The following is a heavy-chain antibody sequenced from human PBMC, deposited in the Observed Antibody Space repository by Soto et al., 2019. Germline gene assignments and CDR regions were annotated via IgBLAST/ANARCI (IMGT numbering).Heavy chain of an antibody. J-gene: IGHJ4*02. Sequence: QVQLQESGPGLVKPSQTLSLTCTVSGGCISTVDYWWSWIRQSPDMGLEWIGHIYDGGRTYNNPSLESRVTMSVDTSKSQRSLTLSSVSAADTAVYYCARGPSGDKVDSWGQGTLVTVSS. CDR2: IYDGGRT. D-gene: IGHD7-27*01. V-gene: IGHV4-30-4*01. CDR3: ARGPSGDKVDS. CDR1: GGCISTVDYW.